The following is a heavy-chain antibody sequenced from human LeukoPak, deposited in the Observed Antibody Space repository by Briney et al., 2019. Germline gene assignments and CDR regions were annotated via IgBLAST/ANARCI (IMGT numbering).Heavy chain of an antibody. CDR3: ARDLVGAPDY. CDR2: ISSSSSTI. J-gene: IGHJ4*02. V-gene: IGHV3-48*01. Sequence: GGSLRLSCAASGFTFSSYAMSWVRQAPGKGLEWVSYISSSSSTIYYADSVKGRFTISRDNAKNSLYLQMNSLRAEDTAVYYCARDLVGAPDYWGQGTLVTVSS. D-gene: IGHD1-26*01. CDR1: GFTFSSYA.